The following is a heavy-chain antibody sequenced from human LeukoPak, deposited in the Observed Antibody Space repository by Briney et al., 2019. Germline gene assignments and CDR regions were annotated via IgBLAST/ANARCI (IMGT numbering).Heavy chain of an antibody. D-gene: IGHD6-19*01. J-gene: IGHJ5*02. Sequence: SETLSLTCTVSGYSISSGYYWGWIRQPPGKGLEWIGSIYHSGSTYYNPSLKSRVTISVDTSKNQFSLKLSSVTAADTAVYYCARDGGSGRQSNWFDPWGQGTLVTVSS. CDR1: GYSISSGYY. CDR2: IYHSGST. V-gene: IGHV4-38-2*02. CDR3: ARDGGSGRQSNWFDP.